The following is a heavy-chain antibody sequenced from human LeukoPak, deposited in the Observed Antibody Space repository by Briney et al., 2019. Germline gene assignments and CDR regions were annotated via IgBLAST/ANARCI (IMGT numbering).Heavy chain of an antibody. CDR1: GFPFSSYA. CDR3: ARLVRGRDY. CDR2: ISSNGGST. V-gene: IGHV3-64*01. Sequence: GGSLRLSCAASGFPFSSYAMHWVRKAPERGLEYVSAISSNGGSTYYANSVKGRFTISRDNSKNTLYLEMGSLRAEDMAVYYCARLVRGRDYWGQGTLVTVSS. D-gene: IGHD3-10*01. J-gene: IGHJ4*02.